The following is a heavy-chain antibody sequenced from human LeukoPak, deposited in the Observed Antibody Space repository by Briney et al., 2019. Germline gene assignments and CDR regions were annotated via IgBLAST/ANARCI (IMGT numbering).Heavy chain of an antibody. CDR1: GGTFSSYA. Sequence: ASVTVSCKASGGTFSSYAISWVRQAPGQGLEWMGRIIPILGIANYAQKFQGRVTITADKSTSTAYMELSSLRSEDTAVYYCARDRTPWYFDLWGRGTLVTVSS. J-gene: IGHJ2*01. CDR3: ARDRTPWYFDL. V-gene: IGHV1-69*04. CDR2: IIPILGIA.